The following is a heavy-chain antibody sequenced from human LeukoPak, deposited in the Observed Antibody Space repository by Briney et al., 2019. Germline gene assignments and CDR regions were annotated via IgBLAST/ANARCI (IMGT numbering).Heavy chain of an antibody. Sequence: GGSLRLSCAASGFTFSNYGMHWVRQAPGKGLEWVAVVSSDGSIDYYADSLRGRFTVSRDNSKNTMFLQFNTLRPEDTAVYYWARALIGYYFDHRGPGTLGTVSS. CDR3: ARALIGYYFDH. CDR1: GFTFSNYG. D-gene: IGHD2-8*01. CDR2: VSSDGSID. V-gene: IGHV3-30*03. J-gene: IGHJ4*01.